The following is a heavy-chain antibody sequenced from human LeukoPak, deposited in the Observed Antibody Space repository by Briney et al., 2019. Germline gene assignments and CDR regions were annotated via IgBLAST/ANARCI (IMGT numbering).Heavy chain of an antibody. CDR3: ARNLVYYGSGSYYNWFDP. Sequence: GGSLRLSCAASGFTFSSYEMNWVRQAPGKGLEWVPYISSSGSTIYYADSVKGRFTISRDNAKNSLYLQMNSLRAEDTAVYYCARNLVYYGSGSYYNWFDPWGQGTVVTVSS. J-gene: IGHJ5*02. CDR1: GFTFSSYE. CDR2: ISSSGSTI. V-gene: IGHV3-48*03. D-gene: IGHD3-10*01.